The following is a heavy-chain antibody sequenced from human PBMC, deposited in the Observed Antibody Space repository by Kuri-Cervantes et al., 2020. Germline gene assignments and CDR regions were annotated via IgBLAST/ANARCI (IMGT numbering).Heavy chain of an antibody. CDR2: IKQDGSEK. J-gene: IGHJ4*02. V-gene: IGHV3-7*01. D-gene: IGHD2-15*01. CDR1: GFTFSSYW. Sequence: GGSLRLSCAASGFTFSSYWMSWVRQAPGKGLEWVANIKQDGSEKYYVDSVKGRFTISRDNAKNSLFLQINSLRVEDTAVYYCSREGEKGPATLDYWGQGTLVTVSS. CDR3: SREGEKGPATLDY.